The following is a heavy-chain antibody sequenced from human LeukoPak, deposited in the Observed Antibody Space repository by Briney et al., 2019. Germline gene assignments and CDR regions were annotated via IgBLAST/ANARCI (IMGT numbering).Heavy chain of an antibody. CDR1: GASFSGVY. J-gene: IGHJ5*02. V-gene: IGHV4-34*01. CDR2: ITLGGDP. D-gene: IGHD6-13*01. Sequence: SETLSLTCSVSGASFSGVYWTWIRQSPGRGLEWIGEITLGGDPNYNPSLKSRVTISLDTSNNQFSLYLTSVTAADTSVYYCARSAARDSFSTLVRRVYWFDPWGQGTLVTVSP. CDR3: ARSAARDSFSTLVRRVYWFDP.